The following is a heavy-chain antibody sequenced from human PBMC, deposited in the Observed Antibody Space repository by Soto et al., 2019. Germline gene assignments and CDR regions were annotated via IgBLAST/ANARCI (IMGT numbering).Heavy chain of an antibody. V-gene: IGHV4-31*03. CDR2: IYYSGST. D-gene: IGHD6-13*01. Sequence: SETLSLTCTVSGGSISSGGYYWSWIRQHPGKGLEWIGYIYYSGSTYYNPSLKSRVTISVDTSKNQFSLKLSSVTAADTAVYYCARGSIAAAGTPFDYWGQGTLVTVSS. CDR1: GGSISSGGYY. J-gene: IGHJ4*02. CDR3: ARGSIAAAGTPFDY.